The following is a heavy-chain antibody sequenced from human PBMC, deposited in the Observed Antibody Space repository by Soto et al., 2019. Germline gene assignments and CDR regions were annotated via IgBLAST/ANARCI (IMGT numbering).Heavy chain of an antibody. CDR3: ARVITGTSFYDYYGMDV. CDR2: ISAYNGNT. V-gene: IGHV1-18*01. Sequence: QVQLVQSGAEVKKPGASVKVSCKASGYTFTSYGISWVRQAPGQGLEWMGWISAYNGNTNYAQKLQGRVTMTTDTSTSKAYMELRCLRSDDTAVYYCARVITGTSFYDYYGMDVGGQGTTVTVS. D-gene: IGHD1-7*01. J-gene: IGHJ6*02. CDR1: GYTFTSYG.